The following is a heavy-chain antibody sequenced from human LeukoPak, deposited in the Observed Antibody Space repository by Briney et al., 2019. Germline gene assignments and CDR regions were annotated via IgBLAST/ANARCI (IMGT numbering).Heavy chain of an antibody. CDR3: AREELRGSRSLDY. D-gene: IGHD3-10*01. CDR1: GFTVSSNY. Sequence: GGSLRLSRAASGFTVSSNYMSWVRQAPGKGLEWVSVIYSGGSTYYADSVKGRFTISRDNSKNTLYLQMNSLRAEDTAVYYCAREELRGSRSLDYWGQGTLVTVSS. J-gene: IGHJ4*02. V-gene: IGHV3-66*01. CDR2: IYSGGST.